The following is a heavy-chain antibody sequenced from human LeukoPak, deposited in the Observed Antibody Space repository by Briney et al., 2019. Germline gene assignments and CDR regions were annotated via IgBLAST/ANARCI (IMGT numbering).Heavy chain of an antibody. D-gene: IGHD3-3*01. CDR2: INHSGST. CDR3: ARVGPFWSAYYLTDY. Sequence: SETLSLTCAVYGGSFSGYYWSWIRQPPGKGLEWIGEINHSGSTNYNPSLKSRVTISVDTSKNQFSLKLSSVTAADTAVYYCARVGPFWSAYYLTDYWGQGTLVTVSS. V-gene: IGHV4-34*01. CDR1: GGSFSGYY. J-gene: IGHJ4*02.